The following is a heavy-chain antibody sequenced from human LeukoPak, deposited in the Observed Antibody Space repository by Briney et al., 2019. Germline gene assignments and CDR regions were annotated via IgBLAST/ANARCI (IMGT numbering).Heavy chain of an antibody. D-gene: IGHD5-12*01. CDR1: GASTSHFY. V-gene: IGHV4-59*01. CDR3: ARSAEWLRNAFDI. J-gene: IGHJ3*02. Sequence: SETLSLSCTVSGASTSHFYWDWIRQPPGKGLEWIAYMHNSGSSKHNPSLKSRVTISIDTSKNQFSLQLTSVTAADTAMYFCARSAEWLRNAFDIWGRGTLVIVSS. CDR2: MHNSGSS.